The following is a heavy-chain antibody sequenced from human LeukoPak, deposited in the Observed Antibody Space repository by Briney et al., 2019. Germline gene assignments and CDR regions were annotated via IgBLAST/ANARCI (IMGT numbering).Heavy chain of an antibody. Sequence: GGSLRLPCAASGFSFSSYGMNWVRQAPGKGLEWVSFIGSGGVTIYYADSVKGRFTISRDNAKNSLSLQMNGLRAEDTAVYYCARDRGFSGYFDNWGQGALVTVSS. CDR1: GFSFSSYG. D-gene: IGHD1-14*01. CDR3: ARDRGFSGYFDN. V-gene: IGHV3-48*04. J-gene: IGHJ4*02. CDR2: IGSGGVTI.